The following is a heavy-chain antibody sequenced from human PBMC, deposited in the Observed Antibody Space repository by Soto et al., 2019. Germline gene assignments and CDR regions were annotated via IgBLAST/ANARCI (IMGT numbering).Heavy chain of an antibody. J-gene: IGHJ4*02. CDR1: GGSINSADHF. Sequence: PSETLSLTCSVSGGSINSADHFWTWIRQKSGKGLEWIGYVYYSGATYYNPSLRTRVSISIDKSKSHFSLNLSSVTAADTAVYYCANTPGAYSYDSSYWGQGTLVTVSS. CDR2: VYYSGAT. V-gene: IGHV4-31*03. CDR3: ANTPGAYSYDSSY. D-gene: IGHD3-22*01.